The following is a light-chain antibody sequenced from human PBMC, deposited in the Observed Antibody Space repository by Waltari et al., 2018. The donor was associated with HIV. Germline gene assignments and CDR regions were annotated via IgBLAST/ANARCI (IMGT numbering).Light chain of an antibody. V-gene: IGLV1-51*01. CDR1: SSNIANNY. Sequence: QSVLTQPPSVSAAPGQKVTISCSGSSSNIANNYVSWYQQLPGTAPKLLIYDNEKRPSGSPDRFSGSKSGTSATLGITGLQAGDEADYYCGTWDSSLSAEVFGTGTKVTVL. CDR3: GTWDSSLSAEV. J-gene: IGLJ1*01. CDR2: DNE.